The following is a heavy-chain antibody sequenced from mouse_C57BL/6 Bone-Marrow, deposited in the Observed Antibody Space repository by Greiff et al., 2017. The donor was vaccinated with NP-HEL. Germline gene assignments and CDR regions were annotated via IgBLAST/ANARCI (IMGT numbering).Heavy chain of an antibody. CDR2: IHPSDSDT. V-gene: IGHV1-74*01. CDR3: AIYYYGSSHLYYFDY. Sequence: QLQQPGAELVKPGASVKVSCKASGYTFTSYWMHWVKQRPGQGLEWIGRIHPSDSDTNYNQKFKGKATLTVDKSSSTAYMQLSSLTSEDSAVYYCAIYYYGSSHLYYFDYWGQGTTLTVSS. J-gene: IGHJ2*01. CDR1: GYTFTSYW. D-gene: IGHD1-1*01.